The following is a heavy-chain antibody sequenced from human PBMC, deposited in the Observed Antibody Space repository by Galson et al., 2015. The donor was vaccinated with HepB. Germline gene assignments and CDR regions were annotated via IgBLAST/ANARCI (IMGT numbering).Heavy chain of an antibody. CDR2: TTESGGST. V-gene: IGHV3-23*01. D-gene: IGHD5-18*01. CDR1: GFTFSSYS. CDR3: AKGIPADWYYDL. J-gene: IGHJ2*01. Sequence: SLRLSCAASGFTFSSYSMNWVRQAPGKGLEWVSATTESGGSTYYADSVKGRFTISRDNSKNMVFLQMNSLRAEDTAVYYCAKGIPADWYYDLWGRGTLVTVSS.